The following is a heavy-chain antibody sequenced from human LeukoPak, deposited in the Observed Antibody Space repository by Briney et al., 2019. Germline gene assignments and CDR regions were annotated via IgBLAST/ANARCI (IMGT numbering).Heavy chain of an antibody. J-gene: IGHJ4*02. V-gene: IGHV1-2*02. CDR3: ARGALGGSGSYAY. Sequence: GASVTVSCKASGGTLSSYAISWVRQAPGQGLEWMGWINPNSGGTNYAQKFQGRVTMTRDTSISTAYMELSRLRSDDTAVYYCARGALGGSGSYAYWGQGTLVTVSS. D-gene: IGHD3-10*01. CDR2: INPNSGGT. CDR1: GGTLSSYA.